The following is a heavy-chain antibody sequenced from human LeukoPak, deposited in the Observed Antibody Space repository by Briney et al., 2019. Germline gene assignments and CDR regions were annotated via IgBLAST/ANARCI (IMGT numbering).Heavy chain of an antibody. CDR3: ARQEIGSHYYFYY. Sequence: SETLSLTCTVSGGSISSSDFYWGWIRQPPGKGLEWIGSISYSGNTYYNPSLKSRVTISVDTSKNQFSRKLTSVTAADTAVYYCARQEIGSHYYFYYCGQGTLVTVSS. CDR1: GGSISSSDFY. V-gene: IGHV4-39*01. D-gene: IGHD1-26*01. CDR2: ISYSGNT. J-gene: IGHJ4*02.